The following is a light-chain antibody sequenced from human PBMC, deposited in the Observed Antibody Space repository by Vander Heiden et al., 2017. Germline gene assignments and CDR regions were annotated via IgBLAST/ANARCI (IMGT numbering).Light chain of an antibody. Sequence: EIVLTQSPGTLSLSPGERATLSCRASQSVSSSYLAWYQQKPGQAPRLLIYGASTRATGIPDRFSGSGSGTDFTLTISRLEPEDFAVYYCQQYGSSPFTFGHGTNVDIK. CDR2: GAS. CDR3: QQYGSSPFT. J-gene: IGKJ3*01. CDR1: QSVSSSY. V-gene: IGKV3-20*01.